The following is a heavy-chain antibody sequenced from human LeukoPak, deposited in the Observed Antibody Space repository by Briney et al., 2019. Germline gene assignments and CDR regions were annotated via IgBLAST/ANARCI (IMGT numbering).Heavy chain of an antibody. D-gene: IGHD1-1*01. Sequence: GGSLRLSCAASGFTFSSYGMHWVRQAPGKGLEWVAVISYDGSNKYYADSVKGRFTISRDNSKNTLYLQMNSLRAEDTAVYYCAKDWKGDGYLDYWGQGTLVTVSS. J-gene: IGHJ4*02. V-gene: IGHV3-30*18. CDR2: ISYDGSNK. CDR1: GFTFSSYG. CDR3: AKDWKGDGYLDY.